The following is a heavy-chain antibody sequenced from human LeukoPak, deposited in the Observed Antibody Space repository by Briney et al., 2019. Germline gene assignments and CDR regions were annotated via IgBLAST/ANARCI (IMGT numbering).Heavy chain of an antibody. CDR3: AKGLSESIYDALDS. Sequence: PGGSLRLSCSASGFTFSSYAVHWVRQAQGKGLEWVAVISYDGTYKYYADSVKGRFTVSRDSSKNTLYLQMNSLRADDTAVYYCAKGLSESIYDALDSWGQGTLVTVSS. V-gene: IGHV3-30-3*01. D-gene: IGHD1-26*01. CDR1: GFTFSSYA. CDR2: ISYDGTYK. J-gene: IGHJ4*02.